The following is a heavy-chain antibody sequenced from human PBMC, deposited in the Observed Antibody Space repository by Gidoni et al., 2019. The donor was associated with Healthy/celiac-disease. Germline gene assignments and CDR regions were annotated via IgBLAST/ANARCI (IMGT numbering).Heavy chain of an antibody. CDR3: AKGLTGYGGLYDY. CDR2: ISWNSGSI. Sequence: WVSGISWNSGSIGYADSVKGRFTISRDNAKNSLYLQMNSLRAEDTALYYCAKGLTGYGGLYDYWGQGTLVTVSS. D-gene: IGHD5-12*01. J-gene: IGHJ4*02. V-gene: IGHV3-9*01.